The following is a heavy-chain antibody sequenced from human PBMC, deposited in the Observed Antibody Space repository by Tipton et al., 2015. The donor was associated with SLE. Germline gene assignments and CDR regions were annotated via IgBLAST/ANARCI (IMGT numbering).Heavy chain of an antibody. CDR2: ISFDGSNK. D-gene: IGHD1-26*01. V-gene: IGHV3-30*09. J-gene: IGHJ6*02. CDR1: RFTFSSYD. Sequence: SLRLSCAASRFTFSSYDMHWVRQAPGKGLEWVAIISFDGSNKYYADSVKGRFAISRDNPKNTLYLQMNSLRDEDTAVYYCAGSRARYGMDVWGQGTTVSVSS. CDR3: AGSRARYGMDV.